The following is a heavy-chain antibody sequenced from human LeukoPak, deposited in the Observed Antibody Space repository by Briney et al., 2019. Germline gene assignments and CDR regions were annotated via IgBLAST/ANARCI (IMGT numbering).Heavy chain of an antibody. CDR2: MNPNSGNT. Sequence: ASVKVSCKASGYTFTSYDINWVRQATGQGLEWMGWMNPNSGNTGYAQKFQGRVTITRNTSISTAYMELSSLRSEDTAVYYRARSHPLYCSSTSCYMKYYFDYWGQGTLVTVSS. V-gene: IGHV1-8*03. D-gene: IGHD2-2*02. J-gene: IGHJ4*02. CDR1: GYTFTSYD. CDR3: ARSHPLYCSSTSCYMKYYFDY.